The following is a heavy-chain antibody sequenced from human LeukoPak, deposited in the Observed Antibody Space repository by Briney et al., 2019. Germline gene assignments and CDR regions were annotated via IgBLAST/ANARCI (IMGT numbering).Heavy chain of an antibody. J-gene: IGHJ4*02. Sequence: SQTLSLTCTVSGGSISSGSYYWSWIRQPAGKGLEWIGRTYTSGSTNYNPSLKSRVTISVDTSKNQFSLKLSSVTAADTAVYYCARDLRDDSSGYAWYFDYWGQGTLVTVSS. CDR1: GGSISSGSYY. V-gene: IGHV4-61*02. CDR2: TYTSGST. CDR3: ARDLRDDSSGYAWYFDY. D-gene: IGHD3-22*01.